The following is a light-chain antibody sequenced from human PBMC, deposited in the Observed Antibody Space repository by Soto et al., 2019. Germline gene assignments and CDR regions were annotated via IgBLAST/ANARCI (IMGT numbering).Light chain of an antibody. Sequence: TQSPSTLSASVGDTVNVTCRASQSIRTYLNWYQQKPGKAPNLLIYVASSLQSEVPSRFSGSGSGTDFTLTITSLQPEDFATYYCQQSYGTPITFGQGTRLEIK. CDR2: VAS. CDR3: QQSYGTPIT. CDR1: QSIRTY. J-gene: IGKJ5*01. V-gene: IGKV1-39*01.